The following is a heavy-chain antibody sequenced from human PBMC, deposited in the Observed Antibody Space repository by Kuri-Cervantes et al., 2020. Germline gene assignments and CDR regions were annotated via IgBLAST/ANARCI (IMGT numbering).Heavy chain of an antibody. CDR2: IRSKANTYAT. Sequence: GESLKISCAASGFTFSDSAIHWVRQASGKGLEWVGRIRSKANTYATAYAASVKGRFTVSRDNSKNTAYLQMNSLKTEDTAVYYCTLEANDFWSGYYAFDIWGQGTMVTVSS. CDR1: GFTFSDSA. J-gene: IGHJ3*02. CDR3: TLEANDFWSGYYAFDI. D-gene: IGHD3-3*01. V-gene: IGHV3-73*01.